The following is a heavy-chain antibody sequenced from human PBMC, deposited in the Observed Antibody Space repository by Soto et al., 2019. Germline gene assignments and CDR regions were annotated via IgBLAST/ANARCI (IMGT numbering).Heavy chain of an antibody. V-gene: IGHV4-30-4*01. CDR2: YHSGGST. Sequence: QVQLQESGSGLVKPSQSLSLTCTVSGVSLNTADTWWSWIRQSPGKGLEFIGYYHSGGSTYYDASFRSRVIISADTSIIEFSVKFLSATVAYTAVCFWVRSRQINSGNDYGVDVCGQGTTVTVSS. CDR3: VRSRQINSGNDYGVDV. CDR1: GVSLNTADTW. D-gene: IGHD1-26*01. J-gene: IGHJ6*02.